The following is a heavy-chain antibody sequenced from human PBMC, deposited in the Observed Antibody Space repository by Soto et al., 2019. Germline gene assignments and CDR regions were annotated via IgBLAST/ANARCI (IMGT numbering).Heavy chain of an antibody. CDR1: GFTFSSYS. J-gene: IGHJ5*02. Sequence: GGSLRLSCAASGFTFSSYSMNWVRQAPGKGLEWVSSISSSSSYIYYADSVKGRFTMSRDNAKNSLYLQMNSLRAEDTAVYYCASSRRGYSYGFNWFDPWGQGTLVTVSS. CDR2: ISSSSSYI. D-gene: IGHD5-18*01. V-gene: IGHV3-21*01. CDR3: ASSRRGYSYGFNWFDP.